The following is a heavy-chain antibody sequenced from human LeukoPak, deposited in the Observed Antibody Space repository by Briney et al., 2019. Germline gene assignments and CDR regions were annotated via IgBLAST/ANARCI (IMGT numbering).Heavy chain of an antibody. J-gene: IGHJ6*03. D-gene: IGHD4-11*01. CDR1: GLTFNNYA. CDR2: ISGRGASK. CDR3: AKSGVTTDYYYYYMDV. Sequence: SLRLSCAVSGLTFNNYAMSWVRQAPGKGLEWVSGISGRGASKYYADSVKGGFTISRDNSKNTLYLQMNSLRAEDTAVYYCAKSGVTTDYYYYYMDVWGKGTTVTVSS. V-gene: IGHV3-23*01.